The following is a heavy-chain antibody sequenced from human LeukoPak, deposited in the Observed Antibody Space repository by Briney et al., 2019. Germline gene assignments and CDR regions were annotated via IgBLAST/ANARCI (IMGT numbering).Heavy chain of an antibody. D-gene: IGHD2-15*01. CDR1: GYSFTTYW. Sequence: GESLKISCRGSGYSFTTYWIGWVRQMPGKGLEWMGIIYPGDSDTRYSPSFQGQVTISADKSINTAYLQWSSLKASDTAMYYCARRQGCSSSSCPPDSWGQGTLVTVSS. J-gene: IGHJ4*02. CDR2: IYPGDSDT. CDR3: ARRQGCSSSSCPPDS. V-gene: IGHV5-51*01.